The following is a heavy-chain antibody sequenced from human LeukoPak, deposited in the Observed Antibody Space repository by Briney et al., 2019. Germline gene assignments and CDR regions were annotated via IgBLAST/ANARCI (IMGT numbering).Heavy chain of an antibody. D-gene: IGHD2-2*01. Sequence: PGGSLRLSCAASGFTFNDFSMNWVRQAPGKGLEWVSYISRSSGTIYYADSVKGRFTISRDNAKNSLYLQMNSLRAEDTAVYYCAKADIVVVPAAPAWFDYWGQGTLVTVSS. CDR3: AKADIVVVPAAPAWFDY. V-gene: IGHV3-48*04. CDR2: ISRSSGTI. CDR1: GFTFNDFS. J-gene: IGHJ4*02.